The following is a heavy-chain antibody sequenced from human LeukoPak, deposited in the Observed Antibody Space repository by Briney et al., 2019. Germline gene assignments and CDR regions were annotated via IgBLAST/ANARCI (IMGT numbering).Heavy chain of an antibody. CDR3: TRDRDIFDI. Sequence: PGGSLRLSCAPSGFTFSTYSMNWVRQAPGKGLEWISYIKSSGTTRYYADSVRGRFTVSRDNAKNSLSLQMDSLRDEDTAVYYCTRDRDIFDICGQGTMVTVSS. D-gene: IGHD3-10*01. CDR2: IKSSGTTR. CDR1: GFTFSTYS. V-gene: IGHV3-48*02. J-gene: IGHJ3*02.